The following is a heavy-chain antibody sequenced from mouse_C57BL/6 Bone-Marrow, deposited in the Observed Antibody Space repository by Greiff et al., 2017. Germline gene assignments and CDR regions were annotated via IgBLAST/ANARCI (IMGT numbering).Heavy chain of an antibody. CDR1: GYTFTSYG. J-gene: IGHJ1*03. D-gene: IGHD3-1*01. CDR2: IYPRSGNT. CDR3: ARSRGGYWDFEV. Sequence: VKLMESGAELARPGASVKLSCKASGYTFTSYGISWVKQRTGQGLEWIGEIYPRSGNTYYNEKFKGKATLTADKSSSTAYMERRSLTSEDSAVYFCARSRGGYWDFEVWGTGTTVTVSS. V-gene: IGHV1-81*01.